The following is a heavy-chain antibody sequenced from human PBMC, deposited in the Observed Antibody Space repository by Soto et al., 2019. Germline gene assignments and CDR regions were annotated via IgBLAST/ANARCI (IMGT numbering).Heavy chain of an antibody. Sequence: SETLSLTCAVYGGSFSGYYWSWIRQPPGKGLEWIGEINHSGSTNYNPSLKSRVTISVDTSKNQFSLKLSSVTAADTAVYYCASFEYSSSQPTYYYYYGMDVWGQGTTVTVSS. CDR2: INHSGST. CDR1: GGSFSGYY. CDR3: ASFEYSSSQPTYYYYYGMDV. D-gene: IGHD6-6*01. J-gene: IGHJ6*02. V-gene: IGHV4-34*01.